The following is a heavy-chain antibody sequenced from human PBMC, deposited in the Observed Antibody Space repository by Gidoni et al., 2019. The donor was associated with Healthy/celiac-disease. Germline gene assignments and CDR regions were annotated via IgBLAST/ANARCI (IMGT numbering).Heavy chain of an antibody. V-gene: IGHV1-2*02. J-gene: IGHJ4*02. CDR3: AGEGGRDGGY. D-gene: IGHD3-16*01. CDR2: IHPNSG. Sequence: QVQLVQSGAEVKKPGASVKVSCKASGYTFTGYYLHWVRQAPGQGLEWMGWIHPNSGDTSISTAYMELSRLRSYDTAGYYCAGEGGRDGGYWGQGTLVTVSS. CDR1: GYTFTGYY.